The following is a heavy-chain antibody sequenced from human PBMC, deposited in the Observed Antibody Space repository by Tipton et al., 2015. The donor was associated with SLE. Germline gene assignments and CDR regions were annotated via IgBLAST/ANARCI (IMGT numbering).Heavy chain of an antibody. D-gene: IGHD6-19*01. Sequence: TLSLTCTVSGGSISSSSYYWGWIRQPPGKGLEWIGSIYYSGSTYYNPSLKSRVTISVDTSKNQFSLKLSSLTAADTAVYYCARGGAVGFDYWGQGTLVTVSS. CDR1: GGSISSSSYY. CDR2: IYYSGST. CDR3: ARGGAVGFDY. V-gene: IGHV4-39*07. J-gene: IGHJ4*02.